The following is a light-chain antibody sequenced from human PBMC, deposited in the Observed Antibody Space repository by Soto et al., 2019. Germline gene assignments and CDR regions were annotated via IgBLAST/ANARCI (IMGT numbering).Light chain of an antibody. J-gene: IGKJ1*01. V-gene: IGKV3-11*01. CDR3: QERYNLLTP. CDR1: QYVSSF. Sequence: LSPSTVSLKKGERATLSCRASQYVSSFLAWYQQKAGQAPRLLIYDASHRATGIPARFGGSGSGTDFTLTINCLEPEDFALYYCQERYNLLTPFGQG. CDR2: DAS.